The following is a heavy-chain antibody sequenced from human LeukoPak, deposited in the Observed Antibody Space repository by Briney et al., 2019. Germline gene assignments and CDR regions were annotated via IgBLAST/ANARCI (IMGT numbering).Heavy chain of an antibody. CDR1: GFTFSSYA. D-gene: IGHD3-22*01. Sequence: GSLRLSCAASGFTFSSYAMSWIRQAPGKGLEWVSAISGSGGSTYYADSVKGRFTISRDNSKNTLYLQMNSLRAEDTAVYYCAKPRTYYYDSSGFRPNYWGQGTLVTVSS. CDR2: ISGSGGST. CDR3: AKPRTYYYDSSGFRPNY. V-gene: IGHV3-23*01. J-gene: IGHJ4*02.